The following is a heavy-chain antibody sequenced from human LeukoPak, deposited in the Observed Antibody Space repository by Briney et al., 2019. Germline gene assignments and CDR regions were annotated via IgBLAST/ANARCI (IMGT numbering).Heavy chain of an antibody. J-gene: IGHJ4*02. CDR3: AKDVPSGSYYPYYFDY. CDR1: GFTFSSYA. D-gene: IGHD1-26*01. CDR2: ISGSGGST. V-gene: IGHV3-23*01. Sequence: GGSLRLSCAASGFTFSSYAMSWVRQAPGKGLEWVSAISGSGGSTYYADSVKGRFTISRDNSKNTLYLQMSSLRAEDTAVYYCAKDVPSGSYYPYYFDYWGQGTLVTVSS.